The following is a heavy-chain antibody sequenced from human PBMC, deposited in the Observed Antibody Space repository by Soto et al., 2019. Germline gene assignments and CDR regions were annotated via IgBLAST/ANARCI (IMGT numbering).Heavy chain of an antibody. CDR2: IIPIFGTA. CDR1: GGTFSSYA. D-gene: IGHD2-2*02. J-gene: IGHJ6*02. CDR3: ARSLRGYCSSTSCYKFSYYGMDV. V-gene: IGHV1-69*13. Sequence: SVEVSCKASGGTFSSYAISWVRQAPGQGLEGMGGIIPIFGTANYAQKFQGRVTITADESTSTAYMELSSLRSEDTAVYYCARSLRGYCSSTSCYKFSYYGMDVWGQGSTVTV.